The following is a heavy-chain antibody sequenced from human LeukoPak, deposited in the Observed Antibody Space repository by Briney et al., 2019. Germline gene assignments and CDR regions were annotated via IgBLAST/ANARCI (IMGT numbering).Heavy chain of an antibody. CDR2: IIPIFGTA. J-gene: IGHJ6*03. V-gene: IGHV1-69*06. D-gene: IGHD2-15*01. CDR3: ARVSYCSGGSCYSYYYYMDV. CDR1: GGTFSSYA. Sequence: SVKVSCKASGGTFSSYAISWVRQAPGQGLEWMGGIIPIFGTANYAQKFQGRVTITADKSTSTAYMELSSLRSEDTAVYYRARVSYCSGGSCYSYYYYMDVWGKGTTVTVSS.